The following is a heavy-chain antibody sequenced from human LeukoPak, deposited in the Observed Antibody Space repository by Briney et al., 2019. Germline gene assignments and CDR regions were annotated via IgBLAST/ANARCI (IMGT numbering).Heavy chain of an antibody. J-gene: IGHJ6*03. CDR2: IKQDGSEK. V-gene: IGHV3-7*01. CDR3: AKILKTPTYYDFWSGYYGYYYMDV. CDR1: GFTFSSYW. D-gene: IGHD3-3*01. Sequence: GGSLRLSCAASGFTFSSYWMSWVRQAPGKGLEWVANIKQDGSEKYYVDSVKGRFTISRDNAKNSLYLQMNSLRAEDTAAYYCAKILKTPTYYDFWSGYYGYYYMDVWGKGTTVTVSS.